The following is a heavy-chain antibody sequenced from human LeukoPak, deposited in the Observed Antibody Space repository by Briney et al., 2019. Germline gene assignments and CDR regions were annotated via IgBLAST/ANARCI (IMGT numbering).Heavy chain of an antibody. J-gene: IGHJ5*02. CDR3: AGEVQLERENWFDP. D-gene: IGHD1-1*01. CDR1: GGIFSSYA. Sequence: SVKVSCKASGGIFSSYAISWVRQAPGQGLEWMGGIIPIFGTANYAQKFQGRVTITTDESTSTAYMELSSLRSEDTAVYYCAGEVQLERENWFDPWGQGTLVTVSS. CDR2: IIPIFGTA. V-gene: IGHV1-69*05.